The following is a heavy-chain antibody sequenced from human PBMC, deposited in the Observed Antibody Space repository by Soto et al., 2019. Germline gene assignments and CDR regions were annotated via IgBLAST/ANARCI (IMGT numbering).Heavy chain of an antibody. CDR2: MNPGSGKT. D-gene: IGHD6-13*01. J-gene: IGHJ5*02. CDR3: ARMASAGTLNWFDP. V-gene: IGHV1-8*02. CDR1: GYTFINLD. Sequence: ASVKVSCKASGYTFINLDFSWVRQATGQGLEWMGWMNPGSGKTGYANKFQGRVTMTRDASTGTAHLELSSLASEDTAVYYCARMASAGTLNWFDPWGQGTLVTVSS.